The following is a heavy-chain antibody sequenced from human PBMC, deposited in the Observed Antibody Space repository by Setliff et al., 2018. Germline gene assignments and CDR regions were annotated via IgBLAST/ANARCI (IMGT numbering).Heavy chain of an antibody. V-gene: IGHV4-4*07. CDR1: GGSISSYY. CDR2: IYIGGSA. J-gene: IGHJ6*03. CDR3: AREQWLDPPGYYYMDV. Sequence: SETLSLTCTVSGGSISSYYWSWIRQPAGKGLEWIGHIYIGGSANYNPSLKGRVTMSIDTSKNQFSLKLNSVTAADMAVYYCAREQWLDPPGYYYMDVWGKGTTVTVSS. D-gene: IGHD6-19*01.